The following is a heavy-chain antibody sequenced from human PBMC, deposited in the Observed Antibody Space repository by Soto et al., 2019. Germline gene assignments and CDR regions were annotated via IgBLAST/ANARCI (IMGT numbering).Heavy chain of an antibody. CDR2: INHSGST. CDR3: ARIISSPVTIFGVLNYYYYYGMDV. Sequence: SETLSLTCAVYGGSFSGYYWSWIRQPPGKGLEWIGEINHSGSTNYNPSLKSRVIISVDTSKNQFSLKLSSVTAADTAVYYCARIISSPVTIFGVLNYYYYYGMDVWGQGSTVTSP. J-gene: IGHJ6*02. D-gene: IGHD3-3*01. CDR1: GGSFSGYY. V-gene: IGHV4-34*01.